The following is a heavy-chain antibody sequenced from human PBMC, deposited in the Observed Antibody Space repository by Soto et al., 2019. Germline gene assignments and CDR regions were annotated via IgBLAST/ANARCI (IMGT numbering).Heavy chain of an antibody. D-gene: IGHD5-18*01. CDR2: ISYDGSNK. CDR3: AKDQGDTAMVYYYYYYGMDV. J-gene: IGHJ6*02. Sequence: PGGSLRLSCAASGFTFSSYGMHWVRQAPGKGLEWVAVISYDGSNKYYADSVKGRFTIFRDNSKNTLYLQMNSLRAEDTAVYYCAKDQGDTAMVYYYYYYGMDVWGQGTTVTVSS. CDR1: GFTFSSYG. V-gene: IGHV3-30*18.